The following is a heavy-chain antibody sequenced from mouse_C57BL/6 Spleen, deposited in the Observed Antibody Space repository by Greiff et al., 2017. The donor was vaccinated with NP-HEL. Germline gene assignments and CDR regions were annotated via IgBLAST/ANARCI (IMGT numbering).Heavy chain of an antibody. CDR1: GYTFTDYN. J-gene: IGHJ4*01. CDR3: ARERITGTDYYAMDY. V-gene: IGHV1-18*01. D-gene: IGHD4-1*01. CDR2: INPNNGGT. Sequence: VQLQQSGPELVKPGASVKIPCKASGYTFTDYNMDWVKQSHGKSLEWIGDINPNNGGTIYNQKFKGKATLTVDKSSSTAYMELRSLTSEDTAVYYCARERITGTDYYAMDYWGQGTSVTVSS.